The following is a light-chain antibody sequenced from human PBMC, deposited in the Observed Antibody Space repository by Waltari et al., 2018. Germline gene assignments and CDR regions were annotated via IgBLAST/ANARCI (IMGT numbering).Light chain of an antibody. J-gene: IGKJ2*01. CDR1: RSVGNY. CDR2: DAS. Sequence: EIVLTQSPATLSLSPGERATLPRRASRSVGNYLAWYQQKPGQAPRLLIYDASTRATGIPARFSGSGSGTDFTLTISSLEPEDFAVYFCQQRGNWPSGYTFGQGTKLEIK. CDR3: QQRGNWPSGYT. V-gene: IGKV3-11*01.